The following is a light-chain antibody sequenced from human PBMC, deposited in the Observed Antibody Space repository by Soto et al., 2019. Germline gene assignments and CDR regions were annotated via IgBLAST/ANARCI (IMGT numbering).Light chain of an antibody. CDR3: QQRSNWPRT. CDR1: QSVRRY. CDR2: DAS. V-gene: IGKV3-11*01. Sequence: EIVLTQSPATLPLSPGERATLSCRASQSVRRYLAWYQQKPGQAPRLLIYDASNRATGIPARFSGSGSGTDFTLTISSLEPEDFAVYYCQQRSNWPRTFGQGTKVEIK. J-gene: IGKJ1*01.